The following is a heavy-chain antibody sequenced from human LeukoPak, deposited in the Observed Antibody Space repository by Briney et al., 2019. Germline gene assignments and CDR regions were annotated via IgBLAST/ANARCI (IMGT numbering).Heavy chain of an antibody. Sequence: PRGSLRLSCAASGFTFSRYWMHWVRQAQGKGLVWVSSINSDGSSTSYADSVKGRVTSSRDNAKNTLYLQMNSLRAEDTAVYYCARELGYCSSTSCYQYAFDIWGQGTMVTVSS. CDR2: INSDGSST. V-gene: IGHV3-74*01. J-gene: IGHJ3*02. CDR3: ARELGYCSSTSCYQYAFDI. CDR1: GFTFSRYW. D-gene: IGHD2-2*01.